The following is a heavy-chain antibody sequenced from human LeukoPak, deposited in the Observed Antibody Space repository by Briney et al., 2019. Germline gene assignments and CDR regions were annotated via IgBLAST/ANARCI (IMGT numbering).Heavy chain of an antibody. CDR1: GFTVSTNY. CDR3: ARVGDHFHWYLDF. J-gene: IGHJ2*01. D-gene: IGHD3-10*01. Sequence: PGGSLRLSCAASGFTVSTNYMNWVRQAPGKGLEWVSILYSGSDTYYADSVKGRFTISRDSSKNILSLQMNNLRAEDTAVYYCARVGDHFHWYLDFWGRGTLVTVSS. V-gene: IGHV3-53*01. CDR2: LYSGSDT.